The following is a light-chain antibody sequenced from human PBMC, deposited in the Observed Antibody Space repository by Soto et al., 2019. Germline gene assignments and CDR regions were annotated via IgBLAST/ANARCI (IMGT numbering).Light chain of an antibody. V-gene: IGKV3-11*01. CDR2: AAS. CDR3: QQRNNWPPGIT. J-gene: IGKJ5*01. Sequence: EIVLTQSPATLSLSPGERATLSCRASQNISIYLAWYRQKPGQAPRLLIYAASNRATGIPARFSGSGSGTEFTLTISSLEPEDFAVYYCQQRNNWPPGITLGQGTRLEIK. CDR1: QNISIY.